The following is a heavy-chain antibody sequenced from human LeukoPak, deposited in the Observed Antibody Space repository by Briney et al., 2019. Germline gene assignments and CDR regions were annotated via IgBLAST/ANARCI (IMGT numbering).Heavy chain of an antibody. V-gene: IGHV3-23*01. J-gene: IGHJ4*02. D-gene: IGHD3-10*01. CDR2: ISGSGGST. CDR3: AKRRTMVRGVIDY. CDR1: GFTFSSYA. Sequence: SGGSLRLSCAASGFTFSSYAMSWVRQAPGKWLEWVSAISGSGGSTYYADSVKGRFTISRDNSKNTLYLQMNSLRAEDTAVYYCAKRRTMVRGVIDYWGQGTLVTVSS.